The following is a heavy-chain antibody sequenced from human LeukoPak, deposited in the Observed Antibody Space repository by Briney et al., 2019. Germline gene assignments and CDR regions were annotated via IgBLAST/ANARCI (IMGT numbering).Heavy chain of an antibody. CDR2: IGTSSSTI. CDR1: GFTFSTYT. CDR3: ARDRRVGATPTDTPLFDY. J-gene: IGHJ4*02. Sequence: GGSLRLSCAASGFTFSTYTMNWVRQPPGKGLEWVSNIGTSSSTIYYADSVKGRFTISRDNSKNTLYLQMNSLRAEDTAVYYCARDRRVGATPTDTPLFDYWGQGTLVTVSS. V-gene: IGHV3-48*01. D-gene: IGHD1-26*01.